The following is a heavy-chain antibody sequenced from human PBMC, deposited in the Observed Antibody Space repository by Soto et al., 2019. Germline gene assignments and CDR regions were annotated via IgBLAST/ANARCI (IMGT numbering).Heavy chain of an antibody. CDR2: ISGSGGST. CDR3: AKFTYSSGIDY. CDR1: GFTFSSYS. Sequence: GGSLILSCAASGFTFSSYSMSWVRQAPGKGLEWVSAISGSGGSTYYADSVKGRFTISRDNSKNTLYLQMNSLRAEDTAVYYCAKFTYSSGIDYWGQGTLVTVSS. J-gene: IGHJ4*02. V-gene: IGHV3-23*01. D-gene: IGHD6-19*01.